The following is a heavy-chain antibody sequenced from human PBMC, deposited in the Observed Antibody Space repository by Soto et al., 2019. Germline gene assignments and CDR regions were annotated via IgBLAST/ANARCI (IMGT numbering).Heavy chain of an antibody. CDR1: GDSISGYH. CDR2: IYASGRT. J-gene: IGHJ5*02. CDR3: AREYSYHFDP. V-gene: IGHV4-4*07. D-gene: IGHD5-18*01. Sequence: QVQLQESGPGLVKPSETLSLTCAVSGDSISGYHWDWIRQPAGEGLEWVGRIYASGRTNYNPSLKSRVPMSVDTSKNEFSLRLSSVTAADTAVYFCAREYSYHFDPWGQGTLVTVSS.